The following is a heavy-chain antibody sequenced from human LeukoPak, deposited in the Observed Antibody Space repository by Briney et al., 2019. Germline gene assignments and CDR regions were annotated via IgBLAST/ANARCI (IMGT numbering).Heavy chain of an antibody. CDR2: IYYSGST. CDR3: ARGLPLIGQDAFDI. Sequence: PSETLSLTCTVSGGSISNYYWSWIRQPPGKGLEWIGYIYYSGSTNYNPSLKSRVTISVDTSKNQFSLKLSSVTAADTAVYYCARGLPLIGQDAFDIWGQGTMVTVSS. D-gene: IGHD2/OR15-2a*01. J-gene: IGHJ3*02. V-gene: IGHV4-59*01. CDR1: GGSISNYY.